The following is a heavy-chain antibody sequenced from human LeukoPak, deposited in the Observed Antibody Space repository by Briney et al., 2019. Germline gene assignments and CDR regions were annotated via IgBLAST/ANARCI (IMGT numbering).Heavy chain of an antibody. D-gene: IGHD3-22*01. V-gene: IGHV3-30*02. Sequence: GGSLRLSCAASGFTFSSYGMHWVRQAPGKGLEWVAFIRYDGSNKYYADSVKGRFTISRDNSKNTLYLKMNSLRAEDTAVYYCHRGYYYDSSGYYGYDAFDIWGQGTMVTVSS. J-gene: IGHJ3*02. CDR1: GFTFSSYG. CDR3: HRGYYYDSSGYYGYDAFDI. CDR2: IRYDGSNK.